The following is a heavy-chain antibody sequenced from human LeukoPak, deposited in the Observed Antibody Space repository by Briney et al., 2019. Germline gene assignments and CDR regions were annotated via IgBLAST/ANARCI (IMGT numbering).Heavy chain of an antibody. J-gene: IGHJ4*02. CDR2: IVYSGTT. Sequence: SETLSLTCTVSGGSISSYYWTWIRQPPGMALEWIGHIVYSGTTNYNPSLKSRVTMLIDTSKKQFSLKLSSVTAADTAVYYCARASHDYGDYSHFDYWGQGTLVTVSS. V-gene: IGHV4-59*12. D-gene: IGHD4-17*01. CDR1: GGSISSYY. CDR3: ARASHDYGDYSHFDY.